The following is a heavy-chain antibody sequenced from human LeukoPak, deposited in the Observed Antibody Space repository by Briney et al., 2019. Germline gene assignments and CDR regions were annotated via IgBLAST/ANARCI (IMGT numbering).Heavy chain of an antibody. D-gene: IGHD6-19*01. Sequence: PGGSLRLSCAASGFTFSSYAMHWVRQAPGKGPEWVAAIWDDGSNKYYADSVKGRFTIYRDNSKNALYLQMNSLRGEDTAVYYCVREYSSGWYGGYWGQGTLVTVSS. CDR3: VREYSSGWYGGY. CDR2: IWDDGSNK. CDR1: GFTFSSYA. V-gene: IGHV3-33*08. J-gene: IGHJ4*02.